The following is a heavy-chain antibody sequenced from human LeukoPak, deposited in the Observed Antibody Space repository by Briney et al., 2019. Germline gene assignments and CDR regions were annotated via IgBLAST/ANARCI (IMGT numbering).Heavy chain of an antibody. Sequence: ASVKVSCKASGGTFSSYAISWVRQAPGQGLEWMGGIIPIFGTANYAQKFQGRVTITADESTSTAYMELSSLRSEDTAVYYCACLAPGIYGMDVWGQGTTVTVSS. J-gene: IGHJ6*02. CDR2: IIPIFGTA. V-gene: IGHV1-69*01. D-gene: IGHD6-13*01. CDR3: ACLAPGIYGMDV. CDR1: GGTFSSYA.